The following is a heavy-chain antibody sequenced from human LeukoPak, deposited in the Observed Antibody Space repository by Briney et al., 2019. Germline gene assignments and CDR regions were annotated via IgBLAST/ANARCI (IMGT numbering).Heavy chain of an antibody. CDR2: VDPEDGET. V-gene: IGHV1-69-2*01. CDR1: GYTFTDYY. Sequence: ASVKVSCKVSGYTFTDYYMHWVQQAPGKGLKWMGLVDPEDGETIYAEKFQGRVTITADTSTDTAYMELSSLRSEDTAVYYCATVAVAGTPAKYNWFDPWGQGTLVTVSS. J-gene: IGHJ5*02. CDR3: ATVAVAGTPAKYNWFDP. D-gene: IGHD6-19*01.